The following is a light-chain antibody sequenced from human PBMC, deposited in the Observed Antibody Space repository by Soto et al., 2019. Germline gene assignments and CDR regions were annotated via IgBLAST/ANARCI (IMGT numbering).Light chain of an antibody. J-gene: IGKJ5*01. CDR2: GAS. CDR1: QSVSNNY. V-gene: IGKV3D-20*02. CDR3: QQRSQWPPMT. Sequence: EIVLTQSPGTQSLSPGERATLSCRASQSVSNNYLAWYQQKPGQAPRLLIYGASTRATGVPARFSGSGSGTDFSLTISSLEPEDVAVYYCQQRSQWPPMTFGQGTRLEIK.